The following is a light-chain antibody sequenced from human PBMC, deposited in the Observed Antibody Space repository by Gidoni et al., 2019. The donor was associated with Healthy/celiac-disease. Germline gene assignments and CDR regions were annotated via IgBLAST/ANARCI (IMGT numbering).Light chain of an antibody. CDR1: QSVSSY. Sequence: EIVLTQSPATLSLSPGERATLSCRASQSVSSYLAGYQQKPGQAPRLLIYDASNRATGIPARFSGSGSGTDFILTISSREPEDFAVYYCQQRSNWPPITFGQXTRLEIK. V-gene: IGKV3-11*01. J-gene: IGKJ5*01. CDR2: DAS. CDR3: QQRSNWPPIT.